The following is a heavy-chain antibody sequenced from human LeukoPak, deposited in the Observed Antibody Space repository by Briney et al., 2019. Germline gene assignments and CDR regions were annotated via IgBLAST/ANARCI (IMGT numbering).Heavy chain of an antibody. Sequence: ASVKVSCKASGYTFTGYYMHWVRQAPGQGLEWMGWINPNSGGTNYAQKFQGRVTMTRDTSISTAYMELSRLRSDDTAVYYCARVVVATIPFNWFDPWGQGTLVTVSS. J-gene: IGHJ5*02. CDR1: GYTFTGYY. CDR2: INPNSGGT. CDR3: ARVVVATIPFNWFDP. D-gene: IGHD5-12*01. V-gene: IGHV1-2*02.